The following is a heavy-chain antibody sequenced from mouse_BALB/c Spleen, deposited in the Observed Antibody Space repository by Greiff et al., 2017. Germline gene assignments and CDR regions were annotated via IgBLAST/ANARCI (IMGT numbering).Heavy chain of an antibody. CDR2: INPSTGYT. Sequence: QVHVKQSGAELAKPGASVKMSCKASGYTFTSYWMHWVKQRPGQGLEWIGYINPSTGYTEYNQKFKDKATLTADKSSSTAYMQLSSLTSEDSAVYYCARGGKDYFDYWGQGTTLTVSS. V-gene: IGHV1-7*01. CDR3: ARGGKDYFDY. CDR1: GYTFTSYW. J-gene: IGHJ2*01. D-gene: IGHD2-1*01.